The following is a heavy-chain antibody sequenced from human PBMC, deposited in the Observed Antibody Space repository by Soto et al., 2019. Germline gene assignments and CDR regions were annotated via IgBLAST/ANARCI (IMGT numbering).Heavy chain of an antibody. Sequence: SETLSLTCTVSGGSISSSSYYWGWIRQPPGKGLEWIGSIYYSGNTYYNPSLKSRVTISVDTAKNQFSLKLSSVTAADTAVYYCSRQYYLGSGSYYIRPFDFWGQGTLVTVSS. J-gene: IGHJ4*02. V-gene: IGHV4-39*01. CDR2: IYYSGNT. D-gene: IGHD3-10*01. CDR3: SRQYYLGSGSYYIRPFDF. CDR1: GGSISSSSYY.